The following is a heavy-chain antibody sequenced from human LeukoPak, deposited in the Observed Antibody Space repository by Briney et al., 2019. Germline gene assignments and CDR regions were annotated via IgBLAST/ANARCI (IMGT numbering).Heavy chain of an antibody. Sequence: PGGSRRPSSPTSGFCSTDYPINCGRQAPRKGLEWISNIRNTAEGAKFRYGAIHDLGRVTISRDDGKNTLYLHMNSLRDDDTAVYYCATDQQYAFDYWGQRIVVTVSS. V-gene: IGHV3-48*02. CDR1: GFCSTDYP. CDR2: IRNTAEGAKFR. CDR3: ATDQQYAFDY. D-gene: IGHD1/OR15-1a*01. J-gene: IGHJ4*02.